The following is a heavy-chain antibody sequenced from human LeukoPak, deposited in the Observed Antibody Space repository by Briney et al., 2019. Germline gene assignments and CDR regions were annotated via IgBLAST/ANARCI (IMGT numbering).Heavy chain of an antibody. CDR1: GFTFSTYA. J-gene: IGHJ5*02. V-gene: IGHV3-33*01. Sequence: GGSLRLSCTASGFTFSTYAMHWVRQAPGKGLEWVAVIWNDGGDKYYADSVKGRFTISRDNSKNTLYLQMNSLRAENTAVYYCARDLSRNWFDPWGQGTLVTVSS. CDR3: ARDLSRNWFDP. CDR2: IWNDGGDK.